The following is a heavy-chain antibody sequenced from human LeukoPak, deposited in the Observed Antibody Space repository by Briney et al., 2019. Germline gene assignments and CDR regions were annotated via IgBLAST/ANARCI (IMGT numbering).Heavy chain of an antibody. V-gene: IGHV1-69*04. D-gene: IGHD4-17*01. Sequence: GASVKVSCKASGGTFSSYAISWVRQAPGQGLEWMGRIIPILGIANYAQKFQGRVTITADKSTSTAYMELSSLRSEDTAVYYCANSPMDYGDYVGLGAFDIWGQGTMVTVSS. CDR1: GGTFSSYA. J-gene: IGHJ3*02. CDR3: ANSPMDYGDYVGLGAFDI. CDR2: IIPILGIA.